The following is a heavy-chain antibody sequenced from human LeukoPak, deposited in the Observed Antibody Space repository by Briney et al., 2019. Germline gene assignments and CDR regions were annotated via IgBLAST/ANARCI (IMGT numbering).Heavy chain of an antibody. CDR1: GGTFSSYA. J-gene: IGHJ6*02. Sequence: SVKVSCKASGGTFSSYAISWVRQAPGQGLEWMGRIIPILGIANYARKFQGRVTITADKSTSTAYMELSSLRSEDTAVYYCARCQVVPAAIGMDVWGQGTTVTVSS. V-gene: IGHV1-69*04. CDR2: IIPILGIA. CDR3: ARCQVVPAAIGMDV. D-gene: IGHD2-2*01.